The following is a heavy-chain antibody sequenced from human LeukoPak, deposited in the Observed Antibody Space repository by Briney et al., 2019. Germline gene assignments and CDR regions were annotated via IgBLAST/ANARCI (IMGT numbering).Heavy chain of an antibody. CDR1: GGSISSYY. J-gene: IGHJ4*02. Sequence: SETLSLTCTVSGGSISSYYWSWIRQPPGKGLEWVGYIYYSGSTKYNPSIKSRVTISVDTSKNRFSLKLSSVTAADTAVYYCARSLRGYRFATDYWGQGTLVTVSS. V-gene: IGHV4-59*08. CDR2: IYYSGST. D-gene: IGHD5-12*01. CDR3: ARSLRGYRFATDY.